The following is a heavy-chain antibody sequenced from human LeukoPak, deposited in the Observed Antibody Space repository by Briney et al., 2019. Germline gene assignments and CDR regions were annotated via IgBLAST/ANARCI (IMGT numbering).Heavy chain of an antibody. CDR3: ARDWPRFWSGYYPFDY. V-gene: IGHV1-18*04. D-gene: IGHD3-3*01. J-gene: IGHJ4*02. CDR1: GYTFTGYY. CDR2: ISAYNGNT. Sequence: ASVKVSCKASGYTFTGYYMHWVRQAPGQGLEWMGWISAYNGNTNYAQKLQGRVTMTTDTSTSTAYMELRSLRSDDTAVYYCARDWPRFWSGYYPFDYWGQGTLVTVSS.